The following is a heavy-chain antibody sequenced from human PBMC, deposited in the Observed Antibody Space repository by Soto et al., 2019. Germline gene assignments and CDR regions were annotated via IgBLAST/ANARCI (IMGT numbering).Heavy chain of an antibody. D-gene: IGHD3-22*01. V-gene: IGHV4-34*01. CDR3: VRHRRVYFYDSSGYYSA. CDR2: INHSGST. J-gene: IGHJ5*02. CDR1: GGSFSGYY. Sequence: PSETLSLTCAVYGGSFSGYYWSWIRQPPGKGLEWIGEINHSGSTNYNPSLKSRVTISVDTSKNQFSLKLSSVTAADTAVYYCVRHRRVYFYDSSGYYSAWGQGTLVTVSS.